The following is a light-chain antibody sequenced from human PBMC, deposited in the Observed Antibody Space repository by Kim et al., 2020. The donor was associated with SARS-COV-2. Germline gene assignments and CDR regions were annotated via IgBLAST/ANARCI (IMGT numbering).Light chain of an antibody. J-gene: IGKJ4*01. CDR1: QGISNR. CDR3: LQHNDYPLT. V-gene: IGKV1-17*03. Sequence: DIHMTQFPSAVSASVGDTVTITCRASQGISNRLIWFQQKPGQVPRRLIYAVSTLQSGVPSRFSCSGSGTDFTLTISSLQPEEFATYYCLQHNDYPLTFGGGTKVDIK. CDR2: AVS.